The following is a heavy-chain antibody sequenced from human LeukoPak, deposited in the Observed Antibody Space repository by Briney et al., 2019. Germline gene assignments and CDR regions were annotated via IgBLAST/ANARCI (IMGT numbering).Heavy chain of an antibody. CDR1: GGSISSSSYY. Sequence: SETLSLTCAVSGGSISSSSYYWGWIRQPPGKGLEWIGSIYYSGSAYYNPSLKSRVTISVDTSKNQFSLKLSSVTAADTAVYYCASHDRYYDFWSGYYAQDDAFDIWGQGTVVTVSS. D-gene: IGHD3-3*01. CDR2: IYYSGSA. V-gene: IGHV4-39*01. CDR3: ASHDRYYDFWSGYYAQDDAFDI. J-gene: IGHJ3*02.